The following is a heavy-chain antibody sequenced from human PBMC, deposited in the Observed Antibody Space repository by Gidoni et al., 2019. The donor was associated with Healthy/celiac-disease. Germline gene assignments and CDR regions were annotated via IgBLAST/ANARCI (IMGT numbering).Heavy chain of an antibody. D-gene: IGHD6-19*01. CDR3: AKGYTDSGSTYFDY. V-gene: IGHV3-9*01. J-gene: IGHJ4*02. Sequence: EVQLVESGGGLVQPGRSLRLSCAASGFTFDDYAIHWVRQAPGKGLVWVSGISWNSGSIGYADSVKGRFTISRDNAKNSLYLQMNSLRAEDTALYYCAKGYTDSGSTYFDYWGQGTLVTVSS. CDR1: GFTFDDYA. CDR2: ISWNSGSI.